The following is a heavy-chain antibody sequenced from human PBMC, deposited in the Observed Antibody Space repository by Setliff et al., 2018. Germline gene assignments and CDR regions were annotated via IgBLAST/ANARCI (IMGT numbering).Heavy chain of an antibody. J-gene: IGHJ4*02. CDR2: LSGTGDKT. V-gene: IGHV3-21*01. CDR1: GFTFITYG. CDR3: ARDPHFDS. Sequence: GSLRLSCAASGFTFITYGINWVRQAPGKGLEWVSSLSGTGDKTYYVDSVKGRFSISRDNAKNSLYLQMNSLRAEDTAVYYCARDPHFDSWGQGTLVTVSS.